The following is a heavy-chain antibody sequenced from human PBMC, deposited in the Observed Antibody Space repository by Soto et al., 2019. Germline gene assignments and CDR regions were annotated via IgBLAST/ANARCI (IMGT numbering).Heavy chain of an antibody. Sequence: PSETLSLTCTVSGGSISSTDHNCGWISQPPGKGLGELWSIYYAASTFHNPSRKRRATISVETSGNQFSLRLSSVTASDTDFYYCARLVFHCLRGSCDDYNFYGLDVWGQGTTVT. V-gene: IGHV4-39*01. J-gene: IGHJ6*02. CDR3: ARLVFHCLRGSCDDYNFYGLDV. CDR2: IYYAAST. D-gene: IGHD2-15*01. CDR1: GGSISSTDHN.